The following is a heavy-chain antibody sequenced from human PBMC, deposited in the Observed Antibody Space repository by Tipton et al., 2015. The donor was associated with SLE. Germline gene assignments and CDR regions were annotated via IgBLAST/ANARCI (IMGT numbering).Heavy chain of an antibody. J-gene: IGHJ5*02. CDR1: GGPISGSF. Sequence: GLVKPSETLSLTCIVSGGPISGSFWNWIRQPPGKGLEWMGYVYDSGTTNYNPSLKSRVTISVDTSKNQVSLKLRSVTAADTALYYCARGLDTTMLFNYFDPWGQGTPVTVSS. D-gene: IGHD5-18*01. CDR2: VYDSGTT. CDR3: ARGLDTTMLFNYFDP. V-gene: IGHV4-59*01.